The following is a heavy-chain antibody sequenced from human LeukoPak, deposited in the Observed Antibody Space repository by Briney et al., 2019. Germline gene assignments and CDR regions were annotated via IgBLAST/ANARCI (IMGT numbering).Heavy chain of an antibody. J-gene: IGHJ6*04. CDR3: ARQSYGSGSYSVYYYYGMDV. D-gene: IGHD3-10*01. Sequence: GGSLRLSCAASGFTFSSYWMSWVRQAPGKGLEWVANIKQDGSEKYYVDSVKGRFTISRDNAKNSLYLQMNSLRAEDTAVYYCARQSYGSGSYSVYYYYGMDVWGKGTTVTVSS. V-gene: IGHV3-7*03. CDR1: GFTFSSYW. CDR2: IKQDGSEK.